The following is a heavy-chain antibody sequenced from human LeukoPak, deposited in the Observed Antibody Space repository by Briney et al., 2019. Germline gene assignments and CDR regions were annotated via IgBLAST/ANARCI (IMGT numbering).Heavy chain of an antibody. CDR3: ARDLPLSYFWFDP. CDR2: IIPIFGTA. V-gene: IGHV1-69*05. Sequence: SVKVSCKASGGTFSSYAISWVRQAPGQGLEWMRRIIPIFGTANYAQKFQGRVTITTVESTSTAYMELSSLRSEDTAVYYCARDLPLSYFWFDPWGQGTLVTVSS. J-gene: IGHJ5*02. CDR1: GGTFSSYA. D-gene: IGHD1-26*01.